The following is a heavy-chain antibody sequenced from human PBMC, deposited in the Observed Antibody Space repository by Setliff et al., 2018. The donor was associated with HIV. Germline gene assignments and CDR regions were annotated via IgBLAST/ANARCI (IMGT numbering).Heavy chain of an antibody. J-gene: IGHJ4*02. CDR1: GYTFTNYG. V-gene: IGHV1-18*01. CDR3: ARVGERWLQFYYFDN. Sequence: ASVKVSCKASGYTFTNYGINWVRQAPGLGLEWMGWISGYNGKTEYAQRFQDRVTMTRGTSTGTVFMELSGLRFEDTAMYYCARVGERWLQFYYFDNWGQGTLVTVSS. CDR2: ISGYNGKT. D-gene: IGHD5-12*01.